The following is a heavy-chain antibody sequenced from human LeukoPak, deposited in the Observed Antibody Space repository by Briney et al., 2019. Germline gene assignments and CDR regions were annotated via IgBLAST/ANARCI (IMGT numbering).Heavy chain of an antibody. D-gene: IGHD6-13*01. CDR3: ATQQQLVL. J-gene: IGHJ4*02. V-gene: IGHV3-23*01. CDR2: ISSSGGTT. CDR1: GFTFSSYA. Sequence: GGSLRLSCAASGFTFSSYAMSWVRQAPGKGLEWVSTISSSGGTTYYADCVKGRFTISRDNSKNTLYLQMNSLRAEDTAVYYCATQQQLVLWGQGTMLTVSS.